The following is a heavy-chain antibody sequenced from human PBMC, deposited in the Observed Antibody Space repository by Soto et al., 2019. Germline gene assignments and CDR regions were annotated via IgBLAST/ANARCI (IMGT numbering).Heavy chain of an antibody. V-gene: IGHV1-3*01. CDR2: INAGNGNT. J-gene: IGHJ6*02. CDR3: ARDTSYYDFWSGVSPYYYYGMDV. CDR1: GCTFTSYA. D-gene: IGHD3-3*01. Sequence: ASVKVSCKASGCTFTSYAMHWVRQAPGQRLEWMGWINAGNGNTKYSQKFQGRVTITRDTSASTAYMELSSLRSEDTAVYYCARDTSYYDFWSGVSPYYYYGMDVWGQGTTVTVSS.